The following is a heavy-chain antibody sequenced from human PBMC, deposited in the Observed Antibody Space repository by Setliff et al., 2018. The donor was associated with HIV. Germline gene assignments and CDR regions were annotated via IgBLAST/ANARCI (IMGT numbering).Heavy chain of an antibody. J-gene: IGHJ4*02. CDR3: AGGPGTTSIDY. V-gene: IGHV4-34*01. Sequence: SETLSLTCAVYGGSFSGYYWSWIRQPPGKGLEWIGEINHSGSTNYNMSLWSRVTISLDASRNQFSLELISVTAADTAVYYCAGGPGTTSIDYWAQGTRVTVSS. CDR1: GGSFSGYY. D-gene: IGHD1-26*01. CDR2: INHSGST.